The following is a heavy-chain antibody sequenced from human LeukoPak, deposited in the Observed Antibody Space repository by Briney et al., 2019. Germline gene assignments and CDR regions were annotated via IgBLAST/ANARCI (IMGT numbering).Heavy chain of an antibody. V-gene: IGHV4-4*07. J-gene: IGHJ4*02. CDR2: IYTSGST. Sequence: NSSETLSLTCTVSGGSISSYYWSWIRQPAGKGLEWIGRIYTSGSTNYNPSLKSRVTMSVDTSKNQFSLKLSSVTAADTAVYYCARVGQEYSGYASWYWGQGTLVTVSS. D-gene: IGHD5-12*01. CDR1: GGSISSYY. CDR3: ARVGQEYSGYASWY.